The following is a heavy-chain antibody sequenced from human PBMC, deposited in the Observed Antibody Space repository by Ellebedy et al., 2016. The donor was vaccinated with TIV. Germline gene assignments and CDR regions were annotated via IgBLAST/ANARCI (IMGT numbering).Heavy chain of an antibody. CDR3: ARDNGDNSSPDY. CDR1: GYTFTGYY. CDR2: MNPKSGGP. J-gene: IGHJ4*02. V-gene: IGHV1-2*02. D-gene: IGHD6-13*01. Sequence: ASVKVSCKASGYTFTGYYMHWVRQAPGQGLEWMGWMNPKSGGPNYAQKFQGRVTMTRDTSISTAYMELSSLRSDDTAVYYCARDNGDNSSPDYWGQGTLVTVSS.